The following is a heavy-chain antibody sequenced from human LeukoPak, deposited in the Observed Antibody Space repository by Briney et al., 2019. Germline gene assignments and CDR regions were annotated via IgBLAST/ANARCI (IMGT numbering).Heavy chain of an antibody. CDR1: GFTFSSYS. D-gene: IGHD6-13*01. J-gene: IGHJ3*02. V-gene: IGHV3-21*01. Sequence: KAGGSLRLSCAASGFTFSSYSMNWVRQAPGKGLEWVSSISSSSSYIYYADSVKGRFTISRDNAKNSLYLQMNSLRAEDTAVYYCARDPGSFIHDAFDIWGQGTMVTVSS. CDR2: ISSSSSYI. CDR3: ARDPGSFIHDAFDI.